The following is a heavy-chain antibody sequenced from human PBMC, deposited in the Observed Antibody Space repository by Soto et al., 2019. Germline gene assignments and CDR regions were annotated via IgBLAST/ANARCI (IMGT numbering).Heavy chain of an antibody. Sequence: ASVKVSCKASGYTFTSYGISWVRQAPGQGLEWMGWISAYNGNTNYAQKLQGRVTMTTDTSTSTAYMELRSLRSDDTAVYYCARHCGGDCYSGHYGMDVWGQGTTVTVSS. V-gene: IGHV1-18*01. J-gene: IGHJ6*02. CDR3: ARHCGGDCYSGHYGMDV. CDR2: ISAYNGNT. D-gene: IGHD2-21*02. CDR1: GYTFTSYG.